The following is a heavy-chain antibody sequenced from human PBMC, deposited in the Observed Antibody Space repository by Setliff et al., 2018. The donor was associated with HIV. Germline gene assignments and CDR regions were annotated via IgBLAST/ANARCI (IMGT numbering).Heavy chain of an antibody. V-gene: IGHV1-69*13. CDR1: GGTFSSYA. CDR3: ARGADGDV. CDR2: IIPMFGKA. J-gene: IGHJ6*04. Sequence: SVKVSCKASGGTFSSYAISWVRQVPGQGLEWMGGIIPMFGKANYAQKFQGRVTITADASTRTSYLELSSLRSEDTAVYYCARGADGDVWGKGTTVTVSS.